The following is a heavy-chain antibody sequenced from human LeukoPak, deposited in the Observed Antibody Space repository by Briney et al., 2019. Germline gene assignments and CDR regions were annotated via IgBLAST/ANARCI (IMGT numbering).Heavy chain of an antibody. CDR2: ITSSSSYK. D-gene: IGHD3-10*02. V-gene: IGHV3-21*01. Sequence: GGSLRLSCAAPGFTFSNYNMNWVRRAPGKGLEWISSITSSSSYKFYADSVKGRFTISRDNAKNSLYLQMNSLRAEDTAVYYCAELGITMIGGVWGKGTTVTISS. J-gene: IGHJ6*04. CDR3: AELGITMIGGV. CDR1: GFTFSNYN.